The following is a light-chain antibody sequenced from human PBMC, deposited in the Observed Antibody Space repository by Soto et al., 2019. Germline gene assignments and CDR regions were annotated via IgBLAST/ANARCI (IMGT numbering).Light chain of an antibody. CDR1: SKEVGGYNY. CDR3: SSYTSSSTRV. V-gene: IGLV2-14*01. Sequence: QSVLTQPASVSGSPGQSITISCTGTSKEVGGYNYVSWYQQHPGKAPKLMIYDVSNRPSGVSNRFSGSKSGNTASLTISGLQAEDEADYYCSSYTSSSTRVFGTGTKSPS. CDR2: DVS. J-gene: IGLJ1*01.